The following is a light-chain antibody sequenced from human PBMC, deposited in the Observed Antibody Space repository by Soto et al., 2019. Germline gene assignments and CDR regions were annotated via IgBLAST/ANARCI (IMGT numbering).Light chain of an antibody. CDR1: QSVSSSF. CDR3: QQYGRSWT. Sequence: EIVLTQSPGTLPLSPGERATLSCRASQSVSSSFLAWYQQKPGQAPRLLIYGASSRATGIPDRFSGSGSGTDFTLIISRLEPEDFAVYYCQQYGRSWTFGQGTKVDIK. J-gene: IGKJ1*01. CDR2: GAS. V-gene: IGKV3-20*01.